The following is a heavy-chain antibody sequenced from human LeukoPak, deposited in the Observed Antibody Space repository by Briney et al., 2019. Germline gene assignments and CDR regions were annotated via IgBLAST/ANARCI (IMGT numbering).Heavy chain of an antibody. V-gene: IGHV4-34*01. J-gene: IGHJ5*02. Sequence: SETLSLTCAVYGGSFSGYYWSWVRQPPGKGLEWIGEINHGGNTNNDPSLKRRVAISVDTWKNHFSLKLSSVTAADTGVYYCARVERPYCFVSGSYLRGWFDPWGQGTLVTVSS. CDR3: ARVERPYCFVSGSYLRGWFDP. D-gene: IGHD3-10*01. CDR1: GGSFSGYY. CDR2: INHGGNT.